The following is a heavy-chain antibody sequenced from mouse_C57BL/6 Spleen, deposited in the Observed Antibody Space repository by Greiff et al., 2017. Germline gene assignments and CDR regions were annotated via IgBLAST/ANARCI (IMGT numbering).Heavy chain of an antibody. V-gene: IGHV6-6*01. CDR2: IRNKANNHAT. J-gene: IGHJ4*01. CDR3: TSGVYYARDY. CDR1: GFTFRDAW. Sequence: EVKVEESGGGLVQPGGSMTLSCAASGFTFRDAWMDWVRPSPVKGLEWVAEIRNKANNHATYSAESVKGRFTISRDDSKSSVYLQMNSVRAEDTGIYYCTSGVYYARDYWGQGTSVTVSS.